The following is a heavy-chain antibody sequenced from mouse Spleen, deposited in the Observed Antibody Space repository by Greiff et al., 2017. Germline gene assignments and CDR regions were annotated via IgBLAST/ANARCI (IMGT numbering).Heavy chain of an antibody. V-gene: IGHV1-9*01. CDR3: ARALYGNYDAMDY. J-gene: IGHJ4*01. Sequence: VQLQESGAELMKPGASVKISCKATGYTFSSYWIEWVKQRPGHGLEWIGEILPGSGSTNYNEKFKGKATFTADTSSNTAYMQLSSLTSEDSAVYYCARALYGNYDAMDYWGQGTSVTVSS. CDR2: ILPGSGST. CDR1: GYTFSSYW. D-gene: IGHD2-1*01.